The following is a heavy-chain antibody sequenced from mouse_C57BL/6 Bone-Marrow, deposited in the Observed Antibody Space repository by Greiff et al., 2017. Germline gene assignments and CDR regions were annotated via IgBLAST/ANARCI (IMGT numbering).Heavy chain of an antibody. CDR1: GFTFSDYG. CDR3: ARGRLRRAFDY. V-gene: IGHV5-17*01. Sequence: EVQVVESGGGLVKPGGSLKLSCAASGFTFSDYGMHWVRQAPEKGLEWVAYISSGSSTIYYADTVKGRFTISRDNAKNTLFLQMTRLRSEDTAMYYCARGRLRRAFDYWGQGTTLTVSS. D-gene: IGHD2-4*01. J-gene: IGHJ2*01. CDR2: ISSGSSTI.